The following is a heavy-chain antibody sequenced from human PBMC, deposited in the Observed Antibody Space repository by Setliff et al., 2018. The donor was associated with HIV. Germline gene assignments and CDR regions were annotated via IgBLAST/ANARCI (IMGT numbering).Heavy chain of an antibody. V-gene: IGHV1-46*01. CDR3: ASKGGSGNYPDSDAFDI. CDR1: GTTFSSHY. D-gene: IGHD3-10*01. J-gene: IGHJ3*02. CDR2: INPSGDIT. Sequence: GASVKVSCKASGTTFSSHYMHWVRQAPGKGLEWMGLINPSGDITSYAEKFQGRVTMTRDTSTSTVYMELRSLRSEDTAIYYCASKGGSGNYPDSDAFDIWGQGTLVTV.